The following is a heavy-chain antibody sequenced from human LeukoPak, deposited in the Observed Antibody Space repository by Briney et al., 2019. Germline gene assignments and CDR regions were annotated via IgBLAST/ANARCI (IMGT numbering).Heavy chain of an antibody. J-gene: IGHJ4*02. Sequence: PSETLSLTCTVSGYSISSGYYWGWIRQPPGKGLEWIGSIYHSGSPYYNPSLKSRVTISVDTSKNHFSLKLSSVTAADTAVYYCARGNWNDVVGYSFDYWGQGTLVTVSS. D-gene: IGHD1-1*01. CDR2: IYHSGSP. CDR1: GYSISSGYY. CDR3: ARGNWNDVVGYSFDY. V-gene: IGHV4-38-2*02.